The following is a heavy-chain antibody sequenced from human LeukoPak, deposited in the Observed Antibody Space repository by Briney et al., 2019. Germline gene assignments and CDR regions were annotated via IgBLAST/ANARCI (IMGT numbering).Heavy chain of an antibody. CDR1: GDSVSINSAA. CDR2: TYQRSKWYN. Sequence: SQTLSLTCALSGDSVSINSAAWNWIRQSPSRGLEWLGRTYQRSKWYNDYAVPVKSRITINPDISKNQFSLQLNSVTPEDTAVYYCARSPSPYSSGWYFDYWGQGTLVTVSS. V-gene: IGHV6-1*01. D-gene: IGHD6-19*01. CDR3: ARSPSPYSSGWYFDY. J-gene: IGHJ4*02.